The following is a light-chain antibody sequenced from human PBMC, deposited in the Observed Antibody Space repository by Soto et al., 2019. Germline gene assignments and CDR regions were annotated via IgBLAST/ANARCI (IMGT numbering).Light chain of an antibody. J-gene: IGLJ2*01. CDR1: SSNIGSNY. CDR3: ATGDDSLV. V-gene: IGLV1-47*01. Sequence: QSVLTQPPSASGTPGQRVTISCSGSSSNIGSNYVYWYQHLPGTAPKLLIYKNDQRPSGVPDRFSGSKSGTSASLAISGLRSGDEADYYCATGDDSLVFGGGTKLTVL. CDR2: KND.